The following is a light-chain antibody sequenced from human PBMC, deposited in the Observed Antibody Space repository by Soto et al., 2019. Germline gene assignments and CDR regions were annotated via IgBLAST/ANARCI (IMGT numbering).Light chain of an antibody. V-gene: IGLV2-23*02. CDR2: EVF. CDR1: SSDVGNYNF. J-gene: IGLJ3*02. CDR3: CSYAGHSWV. Sequence: QSVLTQPASVSGSPGQSITISCTGTSSDVGNYNFVSWYQQHPGKAPKVIIYEVFKRPSGVSDRFSGSKSGNTASVTISGLQAEDEADYYCCSYAGHSWVFGGGTKLTVL.